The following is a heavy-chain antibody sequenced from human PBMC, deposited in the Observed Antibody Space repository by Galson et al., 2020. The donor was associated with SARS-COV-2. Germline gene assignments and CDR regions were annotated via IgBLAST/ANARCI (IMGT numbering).Heavy chain of an antibody. Sequence: GGSLRLSCAASGFTFSSYNMPWVRQPPAKGLEWVPSLSRNSRFISYGDPVKARFTISRANAKNSLDLQMNSLKVEVTAVYSCARGLRRSGYDTLDYWGEGAMVAVSS. V-gene: IGHV3-21*06. CDR1: GFTFSSYN. J-gene: IGHJ4*02. CDR3: ARGLRRSGYDTLDY. D-gene: IGHD5-12*01. CDR2: LSRNSRFI.